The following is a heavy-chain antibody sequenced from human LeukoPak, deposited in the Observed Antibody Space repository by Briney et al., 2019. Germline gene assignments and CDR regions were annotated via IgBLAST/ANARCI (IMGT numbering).Heavy chain of an antibody. V-gene: IGHV3-23*01. J-gene: IGHJ4*02. Sequence: GGSLRLXCAASGFTFSSYAMTWVRQAPAKGLEWVSTITSSAGNTYYADSVKGRFTISRDNSKNTLYLQMNSLRVDDTAIYYCARSNYFDYWGQGTLLTVSS. CDR3: ARSNYFDY. CDR2: ITSSAGNT. CDR1: GFTFSSYA.